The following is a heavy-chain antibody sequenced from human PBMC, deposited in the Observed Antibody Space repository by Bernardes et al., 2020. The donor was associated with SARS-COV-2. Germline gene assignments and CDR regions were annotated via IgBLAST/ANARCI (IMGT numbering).Heavy chain of an antibody. CDR2: IFYIGST. CDR3: ARVAGYCSGGSCYSYAPFDY. Sequence: SLTCTAAGGSISNYYCSCIRQPPEKGLEWIVLIFYIGSTYYNLSLKSRVSLSVDTSKNQFSLKLSSVTAADTAVYYCARVAGYCSGGSCYSYAPFDYWGQGTLVTVSS. D-gene: IGHD2-15*01. V-gene: IGHV4-59*01. CDR1: GGSISNYY. J-gene: IGHJ4*02.